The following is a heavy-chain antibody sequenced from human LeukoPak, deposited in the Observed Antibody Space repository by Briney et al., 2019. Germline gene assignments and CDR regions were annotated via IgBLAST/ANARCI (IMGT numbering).Heavy chain of an antibody. J-gene: IGHJ6*02. D-gene: IGHD3-10*01. Sequence: SETLSLTCTVSGGSISSYYWSWIRQPPGKGLEWIGYIYYSGSTNYNPSLKGRVTISVDTSKNQFTLKLSSVTAADTAVYYCARDYYGSGSWRYYGMDVWGQGTTVTVSS. CDR3: ARDYYGSGSWRYYGMDV. CDR2: IYYSGST. V-gene: IGHV4-59*01. CDR1: GGSISSYY.